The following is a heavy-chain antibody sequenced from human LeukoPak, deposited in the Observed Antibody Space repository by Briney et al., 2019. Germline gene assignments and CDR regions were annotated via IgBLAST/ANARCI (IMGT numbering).Heavy chain of an antibody. CDR1: GFTFSSYG. J-gene: IGHJ4*02. Sequence: PGGSLRLSCAASGFTFSSYGMNWVRQAPGKGLEWVSTISAGGDTYYADSVKGRFTISRDNSKNTLYLQMNSLRAEDTAVYYCAKARVPGGQWLASYWGQGTLVTVSS. CDR2: ISAGGDT. CDR3: AKARVPGGQWLASY. D-gene: IGHD6-19*01. V-gene: IGHV3-23*01.